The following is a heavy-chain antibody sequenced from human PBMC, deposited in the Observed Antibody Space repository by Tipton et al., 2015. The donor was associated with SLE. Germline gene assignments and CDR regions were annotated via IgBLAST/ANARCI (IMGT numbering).Heavy chain of an antibody. Sequence: TLSLTCTVSGGSISSSTYYWGWIRQPPGKGLEWIGNINYSGTTYYNPSLRSRVTTSVDTSKNQFSLRLTSVTTADTAMYYCARALRYSSGYFDFWGQGKRVTVSS. CDR1: GGSISSSTYY. D-gene: IGHD3-22*01. CDR2: INYSGTT. J-gene: IGHJ4*02. V-gene: IGHV4-39*07. CDR3: ARALRYSSGYFDF.